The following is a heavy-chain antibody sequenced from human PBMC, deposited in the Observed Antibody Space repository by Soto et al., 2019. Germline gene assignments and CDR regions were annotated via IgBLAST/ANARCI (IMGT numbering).Heavy chain of an antibody. J-gene: IGHJ4*02. V-gene: IGHV5-51*01. CDR3: ARGKQLPTYFDS. Sequence: GESLKISCKGSGYTFRDYWIAWVRQMPGKSLECMGIIYPGDSDTRYSPSFQGQVIISADKSLSTAYLQWSSLKASDTAIYYCARGKQLPTYFDSWGQGTLVTVSS. CDR2: IYPGDSDT. CDR1: GYTFRDYW. D-gene: IGHD5-18*01.